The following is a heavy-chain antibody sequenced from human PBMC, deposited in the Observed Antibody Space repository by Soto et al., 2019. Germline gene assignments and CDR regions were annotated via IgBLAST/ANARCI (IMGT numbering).Heavy chain of an antibody. Sequence: GGSLRLSCAASGFTFSSYSMNWVRQAPGKGLEWVSSISSSSSYIYYADSVKGRFTISRDNAKNSLYLQMNSLRAEDTAVCYCASYYDYVWGSYRYPDAFDIWGQGTMVTVSS. J-gene: IGHJ3*02. CDR3: ASYYDYVWGSYRYPDAFDI. CDR2: ISSSSSYI. V-gene: IGHV3-21*01. CDR1: GFTFSSYS. D-gene: IGHD3-16*02.